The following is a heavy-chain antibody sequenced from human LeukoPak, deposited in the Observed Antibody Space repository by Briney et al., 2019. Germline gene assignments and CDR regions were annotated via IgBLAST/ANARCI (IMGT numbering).Heavy chain of an antibody. D-gene: IGHD3-10*01. V-gene: IGHV1-2*02. J-gene: IGHJ5*02. CDR1: GYTFTSYY. CDR3: ARGRGPGSGSYSNWFDP. Sequence: ASVKVSCKASGYTFTSYYMHWVRQAPGQGLEWMGWINPNSGGTNYAQKFQGRVTMTRDTSISTAYMELSRLRSDDTAVYYCARGRGPGSGSYSNWFDPWGQGTLVTVSS. CDR2: INPNSGGT.